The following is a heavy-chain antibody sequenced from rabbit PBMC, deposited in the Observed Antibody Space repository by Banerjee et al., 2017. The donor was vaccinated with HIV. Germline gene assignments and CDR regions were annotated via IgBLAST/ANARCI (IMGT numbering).Heavy chain of an antibody. CDR1: GFSFSSSYW. D-gene: IGHD7-1*01. V-gene: IGHV1S45*01. J-gene: IGHJ4*01. CDR2: IYAGTGGST. CDR3: ARDAGGDGYSNDL. Sequence: QEQLVESGGGLVQPEGSLTLTCKASGFSFSSSYWICWVRQAPGKGLEWIACIYAGTGGSTYYATWAKGRFTISETSSTTVTLQMTSLTAADTATYFCARDAGGDGYSNDLWGQGTLVTVS.